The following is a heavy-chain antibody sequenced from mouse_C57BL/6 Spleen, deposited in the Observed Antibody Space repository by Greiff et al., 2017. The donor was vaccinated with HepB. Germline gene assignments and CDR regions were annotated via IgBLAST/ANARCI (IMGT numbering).Heavy chain of an antibody. V-gene: IGHV1-69*01. CDR3: ARFNDGDY. CDR2: IDPSDSST. D-gene: IGHD2-3*01. Sequence: VQLQQSGAELVMPGASVKLSCKASGYTFTSYWMHWVKQRPGQGLEWIGEIDPSDSSTNYNQKFKGKSTLTVDKSSSTAYMQLSSLTSEDSAVYYCARFNDGDYWGQGTTLTVSS. CDR1: GYTFTSYW. J-gene: IGHJ2*01.